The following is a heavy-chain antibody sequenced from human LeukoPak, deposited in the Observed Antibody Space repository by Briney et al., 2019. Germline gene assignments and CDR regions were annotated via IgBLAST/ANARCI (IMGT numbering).Heavy chain of an antibody. J-gene: IGHJ3*02. CDR1: GFTFSDYY. Sequence: GGSLRLSCAASGFTFSDYYMSWIRQAPGRGLEWVSYISSSGSTIYYADSVKGRFTISRDNAKNSLYLQMNSLRAEDTAVYYCARASVGSSWYLGAFDIWGQGTMVTVSS. CDR2: ISSSGSTI. V-gene: IGHV3-11*04. D-gene: IGHD6-13*01. CDR3: ARASVGSSWYLGAFDI.